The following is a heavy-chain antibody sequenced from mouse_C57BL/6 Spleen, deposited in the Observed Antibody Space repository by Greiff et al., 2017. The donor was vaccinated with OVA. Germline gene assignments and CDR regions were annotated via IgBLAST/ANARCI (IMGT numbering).Heavy chain of an antibody. CDR1: GYTFTDYE. CDR3: TMNYYDRPFDY. J-gene: IGHJ2*01. CDR2: IDPETGGT. D-gene: IGHD2-4*01. Sequence: VQLQQSGAELVRPGASVTLSCKASGYTFTDYEMHWVKQTPVHGLEWIGAIDPETGGTAYNQKFKGKAILTADKSSSTAYMELRSLTSEDSAVYYCTMNYYDRPFDYWGQGTTLTVSS. V-gene: IGHV1-15*01.